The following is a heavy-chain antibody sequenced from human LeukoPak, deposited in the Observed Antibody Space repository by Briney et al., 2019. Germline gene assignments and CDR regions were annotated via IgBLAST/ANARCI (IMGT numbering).Heavy chain of an antibody. V-gene: IGHV3-15*01. CDR3: TTEKGSTSWYEEDY. CDR1: GFTFSNAW. Sequence: GGSLRLSCAASGFTFSNAWMSWVRQAPGKGLEWVGRIKSKTDGGTTDYAAPVKGGFTISRDDSKNTLYLQMNSLKTEDTAVYYCTTEKGSTSWYEEDYWGQGTLVTVSS. J-gene: IGHJ4*02. CDR2: IKSKTDGGTT. D-gene: IGHD6-13*01.